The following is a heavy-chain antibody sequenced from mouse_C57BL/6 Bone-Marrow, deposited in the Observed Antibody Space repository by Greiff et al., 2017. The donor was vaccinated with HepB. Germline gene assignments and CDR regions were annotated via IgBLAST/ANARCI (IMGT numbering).Heavy chain of an antibody. D-gene: IGHD1-1*01. J-gene: IGHJ3*01. V-gene: IGHV14-1*01. Sequence: EVKVVESGAELVRPGASVKLSCTASGFNIKDYYMHWVKQRPEQGLEWIGRIDPEDGDTEYAPKFQGKATMTADTSSNTAYLQLSSLTSEDAAVYYCTTDYGSSWFAYWGQGTLVTVSA. CDR2: IDPEDGDT. CDR3: TTDYGSSWFAY. CDR1: GFNIKDYY.